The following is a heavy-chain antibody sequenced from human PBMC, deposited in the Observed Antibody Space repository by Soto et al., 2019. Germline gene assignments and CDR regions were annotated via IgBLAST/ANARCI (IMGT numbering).Heavy chain of an antibody. CDR1: GFTLSAYW. CDR3: VRAAPFDY. J-gene: IGHJ4*02. CDR2: ISGDGSSS. Sequence: PGGSLRLSCAASGFTLSAYWMHWVRQVPGKGRVWVSRISGDGSSSSYADSVEGRFTISRDNAKNTLYLQMDSLRTEDTAVYYCVRAAPFDYWGPGTLVTVSS. V-gene: IGHV3-74*01.